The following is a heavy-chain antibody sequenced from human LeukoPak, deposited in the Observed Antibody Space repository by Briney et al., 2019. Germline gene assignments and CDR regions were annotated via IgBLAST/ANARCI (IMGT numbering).Heavy chain of an antibody. CDR2: IWYDGSNK. CDR3: AREGTGTAVDY. Sequence: PGGSLRLSCAASGFTFSTYEMNWVRQAPGKGLEWVAVIWYDGSNKYYADSVKGRFTISRDNSKNTLYLQMNSLRAEDTAVYYCAREGTGTAVDYWGQGTLVTVSS. V-gene: IGHV3-33*08. J-gene: IGHJ4*02. CDR1: GFTFSTYE. D-gene: IGHD1-1*01.